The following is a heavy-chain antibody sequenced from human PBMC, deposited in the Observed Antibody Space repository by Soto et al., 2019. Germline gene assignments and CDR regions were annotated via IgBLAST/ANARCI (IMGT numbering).Heavy chain of an antibody. D-gene: IGHD4-17*01. Sequence: SETLSLTCSVSGTSFTTYYWSWIRQPPGKGLEWIGYIFYSGHLKYNPSLKSRVTISVDTSKNQLSLKLSSVTAADTAVYYCARRYGYYFDYWGQGTLVTVSS. J-gene: IGHJ4*02. CDR1: GTSFTTYY. CDR3: ARRYGYYFDY. CDR2: IFYSGHL. V-gene: IGHV4-59*08.